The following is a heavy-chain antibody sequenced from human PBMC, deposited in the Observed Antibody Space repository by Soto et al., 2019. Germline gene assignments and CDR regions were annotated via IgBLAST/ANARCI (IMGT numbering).Heavy chain of an antibody. D-gene: IGHD1-26*01. CDR2: IYSGGST. CDR1: GFTVSSNY. J-gene: IGHJ3*02. Sequence: GGSLRLSCAASGFTVSSNYMSWVRQAPGKGLEWVSIIYSGGSTYYADSVKGRFTISRDNSKNTLYLQMNSLRAEDTAVYYCARDSGDDAFDIWGQGTMVTVSS. CDR3: ARDSGDDAFDI. V-gene: IGHV3-53*01.